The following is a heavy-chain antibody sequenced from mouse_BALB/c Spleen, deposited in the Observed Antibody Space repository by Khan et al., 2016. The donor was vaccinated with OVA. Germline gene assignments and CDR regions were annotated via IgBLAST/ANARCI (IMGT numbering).Heavy chain of an antibody. CDR1: GFTFSSYS. V-gene: IGHV5-6*01. CDR3: ASHLTGSFAY. J-gene: IGHJ3*01. D-gene: IGHD4-1*01. CDR2: ISSGGDYT. Sequence: EVELVESGGDLVKPGGSLKLSCAASGFTFSSYSMSWVRQTPDKRLEWVASISSGGDYTYYPDIVKGRFTIYRDTAKNTLYLQMSSLKSEDTAMYYCASHLTGSFAYGGQGTLVTVSA.